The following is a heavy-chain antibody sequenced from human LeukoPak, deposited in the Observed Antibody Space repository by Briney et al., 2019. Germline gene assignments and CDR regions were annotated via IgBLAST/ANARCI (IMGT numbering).Heavy chain of an antibody. CDR2: IKSKTDGGTT. CDR1: GFTFSNAW. J-gene: IGHJ6*03. Sequence: PGGSLRLSCAASGFTFSNAWMSWVRQAPGKGLEWVGRIKSKTDGGTTDYAAPVKGRFTISRDDSKNTLYLQMNSLKTEDTAVYYCTTILTVTTYGDYYYYYYMDVWGKGTTVTVSS. D-gene: IGHD4-17*01. V-gene: IGHV3-15*01. CDR3: TTILTVTTYGDYYYYYYMDV.